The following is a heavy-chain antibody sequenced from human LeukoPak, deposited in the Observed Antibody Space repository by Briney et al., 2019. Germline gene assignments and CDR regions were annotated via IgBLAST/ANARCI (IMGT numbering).Heavy chain of an antibody. V-gene: IGHV3-48*01. CDR1: GFTFSSYS. J-gene: IGHJ5*02. Sequence: GGSLRLSCAASGFTFSSYSMNWVRQAPGKGLEWGSYISSSSSTIYYAYSVKGRFTIYRDNDKNSLYLQMNSLRAEDTAVYYCARGGNRRGYCSSTSCPNWFDPWGQGTLVTVSS. D-gene: IGHD2-2*01. CDR2: ISSSSSTI. CDR3: ARGGNRRGYCSSTSCPNWFDP.